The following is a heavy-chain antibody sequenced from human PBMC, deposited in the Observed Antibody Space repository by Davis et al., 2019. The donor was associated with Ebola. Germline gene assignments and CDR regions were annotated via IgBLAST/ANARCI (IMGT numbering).Heavy chain of an antibody. CDR3: AREGPYSSSWYGDY. CDR1: GFTFSSYG. J-gene: IGHJ4*02. CDR2: IWYDGSNK. Sequence: GGSLRLSCAASGFTFSSYGMHWVRQAPGKGLEWVAVIWYDGSNKYYADSVKGRFTISRDNSKNTLYLQMNSLRAEDTAVYYCAREGPYSSSWYGDYWDQGTLVTVSS. V-gene: IGHV3-33*08. D-gene: IGHD6-13*01.